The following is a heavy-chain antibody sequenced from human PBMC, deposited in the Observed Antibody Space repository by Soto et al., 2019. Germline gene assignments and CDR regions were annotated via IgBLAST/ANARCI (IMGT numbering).Heavy chain of an antibody. J-gene: IGHJ4*02. CDR2: IYYSGST. D-gene: IGHD2-2*01. CDR1: GGSISSSSYY. Sequence: QLQLQESGPGLVKPSETLSLTCTVSGGSISSSSYYWGWIRQPPGKGLEWIGSIYYSGSTYYNPSLKSRVTISVDTSKNQFSLKLSSVTAADTAVYYCARLPAAMSLYYFDYWGQGTLVTVSS. V-gene: IGHV4-39*01. CDR3: ARLPAAMSLYYFDY.